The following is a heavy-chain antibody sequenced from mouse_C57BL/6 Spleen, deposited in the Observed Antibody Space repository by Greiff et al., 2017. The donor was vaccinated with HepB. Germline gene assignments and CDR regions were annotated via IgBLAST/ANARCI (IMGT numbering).Heavy chain of an antibody. D-gene: IGHD1-1*01. CDR1: GYSITSGYY. CDR2: ISYDGSN. Sequence: EVQLVESGPGLVKPSQSLSLTCSVTGYSITSGYYWNWIRQFPGNKLEWMGYISYDGSNNYNPSLKNRISITRDTSKNQFFLKLNSVTTEDTATYYCARGAYYGSVFAYWGQGTLVTVSA. CDR3: ARGAYYGSVFAY. J-gene: IGHJ3*01. V-gene: IGHV3-6*01.